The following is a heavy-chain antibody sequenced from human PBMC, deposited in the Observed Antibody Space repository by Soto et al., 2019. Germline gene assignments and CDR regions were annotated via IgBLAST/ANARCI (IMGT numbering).Heavy chain of an antibody. CDR2: IYWDDDK. CDR1: GFSLSTSGVG. J-gene: IGHJ2*01. D-gene: IGHD3-10*01. Sequence: QITLKESGPTLVKPTQTLTLTCTFSGFSLSTSGVGVGWIRQPPGKALEWLALIYWDDDKRYSPSLKSRLTIPKDTSKHQVVLTLTNMDPVDTATYSCARTLWVGEVPDWYFALWGRGTLVTVSS. CDR3: ARTLWVGEVPDWYFAL. V-gene: IGHV2-5*02.